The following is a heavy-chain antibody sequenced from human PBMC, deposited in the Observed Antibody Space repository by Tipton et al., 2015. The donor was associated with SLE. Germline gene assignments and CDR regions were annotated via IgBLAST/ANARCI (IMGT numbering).Heavy chain of an antibody. CDR1: GYTFTGYY. J-gene: IGHJ4*02. D-gene: IGHD6-13*01. CDR3: ARTGPIAAAAYYFDY. V-gene: IGHV1-2*02. CDR2: INPNSGGT. Sequence: QVQLVQSGPEVKKPGASVKVSCKASGYTFTGYYMHWVRQAPGQGLEWMGWINPNSGGTNYAQKFQGRVTMTRDTSISTAYMELSRLRSDDTAVYYCARTGPIAAAAYYFDYWGQGTLVTVSS.